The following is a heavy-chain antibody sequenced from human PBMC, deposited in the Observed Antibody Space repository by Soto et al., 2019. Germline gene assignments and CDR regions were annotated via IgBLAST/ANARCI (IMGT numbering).Heavy chain of an antibody. CDR2: FRYSGRT. Sequence: SETLSLTCSVSGGSISSGPYSWGWIRQPPGKGLEWIGTFRYSGRTYYTPSLKSRVTMSVDTSKNQLSLKLTSVTAADTAVYFCARDRGATIFDFWGRGTLVTVSS. D-gene: IGHD5-12*01. J-gene: IGHJ4*02. CDR1: GGSISSGPYS. CDR3: ARDRGATIFDF. V-gene: IGHV4-39*07.